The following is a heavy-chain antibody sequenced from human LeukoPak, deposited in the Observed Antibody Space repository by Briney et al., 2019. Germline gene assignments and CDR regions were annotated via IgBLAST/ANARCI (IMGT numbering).Heavy chain of an antibody. Sequence: PGGSLRLSCAASGFTFTNYAMNWVRQAPGKGLEWVSSIIATGDTTYYADSVKGRFTISRDNSKNILSLQMNTLRAEDTAVYYCAKDLRTYGSGIYRLPTVVFHYWGQGTLVTVSS. D-gene: IGHD3-10*01. CDR1: GFTFTNYA. V-gene: IGHV3-23*01. CDR2: IIATGDTT. CDR3: AKDLRTYGSGIYRLPTVVFHY. J-gene: IGHJ4*02.